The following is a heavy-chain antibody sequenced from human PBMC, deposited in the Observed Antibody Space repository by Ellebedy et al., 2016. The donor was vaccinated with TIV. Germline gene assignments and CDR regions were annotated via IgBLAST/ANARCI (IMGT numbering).Heavy chain of an antibody. CDR3: ARLEGERYDGYGMDV. J-gene: IGHJ6*02. D-gene: IGHD1-1*01. Sequence: GGSLRLSXAASGFTFTHYSMNWIRQAPGKGLEWLSSISGDSNYISYVDSVKGRFTISRDNAKNSLYLQMNSLRADDTAVYYCARLEGERYDGYGMDVWGQGTTVTVSS. CDR1: GFTFTHYS. CDR2: ISGDSNYI. V-gene: IGHV3-21*01.